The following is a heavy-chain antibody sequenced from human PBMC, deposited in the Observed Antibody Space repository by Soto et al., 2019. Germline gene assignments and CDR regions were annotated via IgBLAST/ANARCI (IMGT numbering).Heavy chain of an antibody. Sequence: QVQLVQSGAEVKKPGASVKVSCKASGYTFTSYYMHWVRQAPGQGLEWMGIINPSGGSTSYAQKYQGRVTMTRDTTTSTVYMERSSLRSEDTAVYYCARGPEGAGYDFWSGYYSHYMDVWGKGTTVTVSS. D-gene: IGHD3-3*01. J-gene: IGHJ6*03. V-gene: IGHV1-46*03. CDR3: ARGPEGAGYDFWSGYYSHYMDV. CDR2: INPSGGST. CDR1: GYTFTSYY.